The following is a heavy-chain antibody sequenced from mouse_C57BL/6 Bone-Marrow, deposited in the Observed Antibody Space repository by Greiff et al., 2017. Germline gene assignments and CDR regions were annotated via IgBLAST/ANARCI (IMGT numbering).Heavy chain of an antibody. Sequence: QVHVKQSGAKLVRPGTSVKVSCKASGYAFTNYLIEWVKQRPGQGLEWIGVINPGSGGTNYTEKFKGKATLTADKSSSTAYMQLSSLTSEDSAVYVCAGSGYGYLSWFAYWGQGTLVTVSA. CDR1: GYAFTNYL. CDR3: AGSGYGYLSWFAY. D-gene: IGHD2-2*01. J-gene: IGHJ3*01. V-gene: IGHV1-54*01. CDR2: INPGSGGT.